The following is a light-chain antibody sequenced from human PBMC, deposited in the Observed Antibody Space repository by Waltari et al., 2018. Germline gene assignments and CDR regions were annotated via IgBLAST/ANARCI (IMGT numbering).Light chain of an antibody. J-gene: IGKJ1*01. V-gene: IGKV4-1*01. CDR2: WAS. CDR1: QSILYRSNYKNY. CDR3: QQYYRSRT. Sequence: DIVMTQSPDSLAVSLGERATINCKSSQSILYRSNYKNYLAWYQQKPGQPPKLLIYWASARESGVPDRFSGSGSGTDFTLTISSLQAEDVAVYYCQQYYRSRTFGQGTKVEIK.